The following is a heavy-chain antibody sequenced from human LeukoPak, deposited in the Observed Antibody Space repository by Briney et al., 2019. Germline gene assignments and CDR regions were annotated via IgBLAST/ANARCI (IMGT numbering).Heavy chain of an antibody. CDR2: IIPIFGTA. CDR3: AREFKAVAGKERGDY. J-gene: IGHJ4*02. CDR1: GGTFSSYA. V-gene: IGHV1-69*05. Sequence: SVKVSCKASGGTFSSYAISWVRQAPGQGLEWMGGIIPIFGTASYAQKFQGRVTITTDESTSTVYMELSSLRSEDTAVYYCAREFKAVAGKERGDYWGQGTLVTVSS. D-gene: IGHD6-19*01.